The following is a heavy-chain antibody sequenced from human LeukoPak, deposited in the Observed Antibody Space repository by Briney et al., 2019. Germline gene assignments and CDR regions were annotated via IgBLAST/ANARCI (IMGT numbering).Heavy chain of an antibody. CDR1: GGSISSGDYY. CDR2: IYYSGST. D-gene: IGHD3-22*01. V-gene: IGHV4-30-4*01. J-gene: IGHJ4*02. Sequence: SQTLSLTCTVSGGSISSGDYYWSWIRQPPGKGLEWIGYIYYSGSTYYHPSLKSRVTISVDTSKNQFSLKTSVVSAAETAVYCCARAGRLLPLHFDYWGQGTLVTVSS. CDR3: ARAGRLLPLHFDY.